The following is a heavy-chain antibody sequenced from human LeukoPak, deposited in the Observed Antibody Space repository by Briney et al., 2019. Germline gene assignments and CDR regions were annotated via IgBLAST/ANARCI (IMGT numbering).Heavy chain of an antibody. CDR1: GGSISSYY. D-gene: IGHD1-26*01. CDR3: AMELDTTTDAFDI. CDR2: IYYSGST. J-gene: IGHJ3*02. V-gene: IGHV4-59*01. Sequence: PSETLSLTCTVSGGSISSYYWSWIRQPPGKGLEWIGYIYYSGSTNYNPSLKSRVTISVDTSKNQFSLKLSSVTAADTAVYYCAMELDTTTDAFDIWGQGTMVTVSS.